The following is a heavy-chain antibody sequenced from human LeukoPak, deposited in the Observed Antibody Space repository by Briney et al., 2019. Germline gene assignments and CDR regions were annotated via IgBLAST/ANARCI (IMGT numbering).Heavy chain of an antibody. Sequence: AMXXXRXXXXKGLEWVSAISGSGGSTYYADSVKGRFTISRDNSKNTLYLQMNSLRAEDTAVYYCACGWYFDYWGQGTLVTVSS. D-gene: IGHD6-19*01. V-gene: IGHV3-23*01. CDR3: ACGWYFDY. CDR2: ISGSGGST. CDR1: A. J-gene: IGHJ4*02.